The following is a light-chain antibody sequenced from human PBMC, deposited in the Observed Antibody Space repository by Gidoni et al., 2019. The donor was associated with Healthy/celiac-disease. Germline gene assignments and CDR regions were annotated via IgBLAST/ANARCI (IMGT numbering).Light chain of an antibody. CDR3: QQYYSTPWT. CDR2: WAY. V-gene: IGKV4-1*01. Sequence: IVMTHSPDSLAVSLGERATINCKSSQSVLYSSNNKNYLAWYQQKPGQPPKLLIYWAYTRESGVPDRCSGRGSGTDFTLTISSMQAEDVAVYYCQQYYSTPWTFGQGTKVEIK. J-gene: IGKJ1*01. CDR1: QSVLYSSNNKNY.